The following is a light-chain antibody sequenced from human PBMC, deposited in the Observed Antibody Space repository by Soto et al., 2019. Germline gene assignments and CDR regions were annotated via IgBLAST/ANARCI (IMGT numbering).Light chain of an antibody. CDR3: CSYAGHYTFWV. CDR1: NSDIGGYNY. V-gene: IGLV2-11*01. CDR2: DVS. J-gene: IGLJ3*02. Sequence: QSVLTQPRSVSGSPGQSVTISCTGTNSDIGGYNYVSWYQQNPGKAPKLVIYDVSKRPSGVPDRFSGSKSGNTASLTISGLQAEDEGDYYCCSYAGHYTFWVFGGGTKLTVL.